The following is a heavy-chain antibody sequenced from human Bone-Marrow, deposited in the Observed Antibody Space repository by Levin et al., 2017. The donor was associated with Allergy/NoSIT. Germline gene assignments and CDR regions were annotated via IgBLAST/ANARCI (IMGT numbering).Heavy chain of an antibody. J-gene: IGHJ5*01. D-gene: IGHD6-19*01. CDR2: ITHDGANT. Sequence: GGSLRLSCAASGFTFSNFAMHWVRQAPGKGLEWVAAITHDGANTYYTDSVRGRFTISRDNSKNTLFGEMNSLRVEDTAVYYCTRGTELAVGKGYFDSWGQGTLVTVSS. CDR1: GFTFSNFA. CDR3: TRGTELAVGKGYFDS. V-gene: IGHV3-30-3*01.